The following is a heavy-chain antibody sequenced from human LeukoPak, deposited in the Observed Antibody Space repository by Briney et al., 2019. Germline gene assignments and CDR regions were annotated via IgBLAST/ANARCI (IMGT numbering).Heavy chain of an antibody. V-gene: IGHV3-48*01. CDR3: VRGSIVGNSRFDY. D-gene: IGHD2-21*01. Sequence: PGGSLRLSCAVTGFTFSSYSMNWVRQAPEKGLEWVSYISSGSGTIYYSDSVKGRFTISRDNAKNSLYLLVNSLRAEDTAVYYCVRGSIVGNSRFDYWGQGTLVTVSS. J-gene: IGHJ4*02. CDR2: ISSGSGTI. CDR1: GFTFSSYS.